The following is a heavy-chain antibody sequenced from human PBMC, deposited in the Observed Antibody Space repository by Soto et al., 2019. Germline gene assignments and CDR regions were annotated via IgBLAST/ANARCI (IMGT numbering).Heavy chain of an antibody. CDR1: GYTFTGYY. CDR2: INPNSGGT. Sequence: QVQLVQSGAEVKKPGASVKVSCKASGYTFTGYYMHWVRQAPGQGLEWMGWINPNSGGTNYAQKFQGWVNMTRDTSIGTAYMELSRLRSDDTAVYYCARASMVRGVTSGMDVWGQGTTVTVSS. J-gene: IGHJ6*02. V-gene: IGHV1-2*04. D-gene: IGHD3-10*01. CDR3: ARASMVRGVTSGMDV.